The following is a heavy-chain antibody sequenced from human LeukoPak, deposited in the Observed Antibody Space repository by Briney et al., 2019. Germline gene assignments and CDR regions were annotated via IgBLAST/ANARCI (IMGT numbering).Heavy chain of an antibody. V-gene: IGHV4-30-4*08. J-gene: IGHJ3*02. CDR2: IYYSGST. CDR3: ARARGLEIWSGYYAFDI. Sequence: SQTLSLTCTVSGSSISSGDYYWSWIRQPPGKGLEWIGYIYYSGSTYYNPSLKSRVTISVDTSKNQFSLKLSSVTAADTAVYYCARARGLEIWSGYYAFDIWGQGTMVTVSS. D-gene: IGHD3-3*01. CDR1: GSSISSGDYY.